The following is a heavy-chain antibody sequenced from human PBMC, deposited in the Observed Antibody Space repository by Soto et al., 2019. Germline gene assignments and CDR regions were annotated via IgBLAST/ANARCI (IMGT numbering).Heavy chain of an antibody. Sequence: ASVKVSCKASGYTFTSYSMHWVRQAPGQGLEWMGWINANSGGTNYAQKFQGWVTMTRDTSISTAYMELSRLRSDDTAVYYCARAHPYYYDSSGAFDIWGQGTMVTV. V-gene: IGHV1-2*04. CDR2: INANSGGT. D-gene: IGHD3-22*01. CDR1: GYTFTSYS. J-gene: IGHJ3*02. CDR3: ARAHPYYYDSSGAFDI.